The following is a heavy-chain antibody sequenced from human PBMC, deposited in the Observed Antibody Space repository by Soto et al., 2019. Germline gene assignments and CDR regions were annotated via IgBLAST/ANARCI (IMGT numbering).Heavy chain of an antibody. V-gene: IGHV1-2*04. D-gene: IGHD6-13*01. CDR1: GYTFTGYY. CDR3: ASGYSKNAFDI. Sequence: GASVKVSCKASGYTFTGYYMHWVRQAPGQGLEWMGWINLNSVGTNYAQKFQGWVTMTRDTSISTAYMELSRLRFDDTAVYYCASGYSKNAFDIWGQGTMVTVSS. CDR2: INLNSVGT. J-gene: IGHJ3*02.